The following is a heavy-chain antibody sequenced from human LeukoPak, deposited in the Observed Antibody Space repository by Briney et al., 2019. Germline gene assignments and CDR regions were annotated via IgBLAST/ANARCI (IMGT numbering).Heavy chain of an antibody. V-gene: IGHV3-53*01. D-gene: IGHD1-26*01. CDR3: ARIEWERLGRAFDI. Sequence: GGSLRLSCAASGFTVSDDYMTWVRQAPGKGLEWVSSIYSAGATHYAESVKGRFTISRDNSKNTLYLQMNSLRAEDMAVYYCARIEWERLGRAFDIWGQGTMVTVSS. J-gene: IGHJ3*02. CDR2: IYSAGAT. CDR1: GFTVSDDY.